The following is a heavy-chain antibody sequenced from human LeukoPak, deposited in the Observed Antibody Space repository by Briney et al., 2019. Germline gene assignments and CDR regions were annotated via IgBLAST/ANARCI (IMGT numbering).Heavy chain of an antibody. V-gene: IGHV4-38-2*02. CDR3: ARAFYSSSWYHKEDFFDY. CDR1: GYSINNGYY. D-gene: IGHD6-13*01. J-gene: IGHJ4*02. CDR2: IYHSGST. Sequence: SESLCLTRTVSGYSINNGYYWGWIRQPPGKGREWIGSIYHSGSTYYKPSLKSRVTISVDTSKNQFSLKLSSVTAADTAVYYCARAFYSSSWYHKEDFFDYWGQGTPVTVSS.